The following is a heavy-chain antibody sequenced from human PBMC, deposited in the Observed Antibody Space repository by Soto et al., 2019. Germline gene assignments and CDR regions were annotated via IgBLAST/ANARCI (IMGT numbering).Heavy chain of an antibody. Sequence: QVHLVESGGGVVQPGGSLRLSCAASGFTFNNYGMHWVRQAPGKGLEWVAVIWYDGSNKYYADSVKGRFTISRDNSKNTLYLQMNSLRVEDTAVYYCARDSARYSGSYYHDYWGQGTLVTVSS. V-gene: IGHV3-33*01. CDR3: ARDSARYSGSYYHDY. D-gene: IGHD1-26*01. CDR2: IWYDGSNK. J-gene: IGHJ4*02. CDR1: GFTFNNYG.